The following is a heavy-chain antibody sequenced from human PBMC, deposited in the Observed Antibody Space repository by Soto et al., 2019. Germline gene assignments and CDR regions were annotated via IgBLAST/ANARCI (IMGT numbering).Heavy chain of an antibody. CDR2: IYKSATT. J-gene: IGHJ5*01. V-gene: IGHV4-30-4*01. CDR3: ARGRYCLTGRCFPNWFDS. CDR1: GDSISNLDYF. D-gene: IGHD7-27*01. Sequence: PSETLSLTCSVSGDSISNLDYFWAWIRQPPGQALEYIGYIYKSATTYYNPSFESRVAISVDRSKSQFSLNVTSVTAADTAVYFCARGRYCLTGRCFPNWFDSWGQGALVTVSS.